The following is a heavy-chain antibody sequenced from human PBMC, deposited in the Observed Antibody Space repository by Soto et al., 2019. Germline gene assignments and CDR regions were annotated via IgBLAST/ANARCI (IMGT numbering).Heavy chain of an antibody. CDR1: GYTFSDTY. V-gene: IGHV1-2*02. Sequence: ASVKVSCKATGYTFSDTYMHWVRQAPGQGLEWMGWINCNSGGTNYAQRFQGRVTVTRDTSINTAYMELSRLRSDDTAVYYCARAGRANWNFDYWGQGTLVTVSS. D-gene: IGHD1-20*01. J-gene: IGHJ4*02. CDR2: INCNSGGT. CDR3: ARAGRANWNFDY.